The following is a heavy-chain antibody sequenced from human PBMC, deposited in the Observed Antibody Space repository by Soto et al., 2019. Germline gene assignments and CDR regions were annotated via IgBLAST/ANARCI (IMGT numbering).Heavy chain of an antibody. CDR2: ISAHNGNT. Sequence: QVHLVQSGAEVKKPGASVKVSCKASGYTFTSYGITWVRQAPGQGLAWMGGISAHNGNTDYAQKLQGRVSGTRDTPTSTAYMELRSRRSDDTAGYYCARGRYGDYWGQGALVTVPS. CDR3: ARGRYGDY. D-gene: IGHD1-1*01. J-gene: IGHJ4*02. CDR1: GYTFTSYG. V-gene: IGHV1-18*01.